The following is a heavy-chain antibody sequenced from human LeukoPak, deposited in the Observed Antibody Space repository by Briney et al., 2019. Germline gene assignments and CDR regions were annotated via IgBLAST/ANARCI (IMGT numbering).Heavy chain of an antibody. CDR3: ASSMGGQGAFDI. V-gene: IGHV1-69*04. D-gene: IGHD2-15*01. CDR2: IIPILGIA. CDR1: GGTFSSYA. Sequence: ASVKVSCKASGGTFSSYAISWVRQAPGQGLEWMGRIIPILGIANYAQKFQGRVTITADKSTSTAYTELSSLRSEDTAVYYCASSMGGQGAFDIWGQGTMVTASS. J-gene: IGHJ3*02.